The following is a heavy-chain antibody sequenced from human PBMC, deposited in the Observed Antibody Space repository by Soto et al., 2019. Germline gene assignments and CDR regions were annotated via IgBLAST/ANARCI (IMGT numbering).Heavy chain of an antibody. V-gene: IGHV4-34*01. D-gene: IGHD3-9*01. CDR1: GGSFSGYY. Sequence: SESLSLTGAVYGGSFSGYYWSWIRQPPGKGLEWIGEINHSGSTNYNPSLKSRVTISVDTSKNQFSLKLSSVTAADTAVYYCASGPYYDILTGYYRPGYFDYWGQGTLVTVSS. CDR2: INHSGST. CDR3: ASGPYYDILTGYYRPGYFDY. J-gene: IGHJ4*02.